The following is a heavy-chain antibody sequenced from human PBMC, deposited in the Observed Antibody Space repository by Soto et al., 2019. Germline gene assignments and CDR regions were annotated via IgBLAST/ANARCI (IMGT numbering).Heavy chain of an antibody. D-gene: IGHD1-26*01. CDR2: INWNSGSI. CDR3: AKDMQWGGSYQYFMDV. J-gene: IGHJ6*02. CDR1: GFTFADYA. Sequence: EMQLVESGGNLVQPGRSLRLSCAASGFTFADYAMHWVRQAPGKGLEWVSGINWNSGSIGYADSVKGRFTISRDNAKNSVYLQMNSLRAEDTALYYCAKDMQWGGSYQYFMDVWGQGTTVTVSS. V-gene: IGHV3-9*01.